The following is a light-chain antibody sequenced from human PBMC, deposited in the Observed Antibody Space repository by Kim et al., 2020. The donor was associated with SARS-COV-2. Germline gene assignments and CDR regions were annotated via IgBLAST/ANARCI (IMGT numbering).Light chain of an antibody. V-gene: IGKV1-33*01. CDR2: DAS. J-gene: IGKJ4*01. CDR1: QDISNY. Sequence: DIQMTQSQSSLSASVGDRVTITCQASQDISNYLNWYQQKPGKAPKLLIYDASNLETGVPSRFSGSGSGTDFTFTISSLQPEDIATYCCQQYDNLLTFGGGTKVEIK. CDR3: QQYDNLLT.